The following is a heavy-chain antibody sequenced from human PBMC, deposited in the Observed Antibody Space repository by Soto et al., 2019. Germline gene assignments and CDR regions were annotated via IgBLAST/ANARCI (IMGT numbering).Heavy chain of an antibody. CDR1: GYTFTSYG. CDR2: ISAYNGNT. Sequence: ASVKVSCKASGYTFTSYGISWVRQAPGQGLEWMGWISAYNGNTNYAQKLQGRVTMTTDTSTSTAYMELRSLRSDDTAVYYCARRPGYYDFWSGYLGAAEIDYWGQGTLVTVSS. CDR3: ARRPGYYDFWSGYLGAAEIDY. V-gene: IGHV1-18*01. D-gene: IGHD3-3*01. J-gene: IGHJ4*02.